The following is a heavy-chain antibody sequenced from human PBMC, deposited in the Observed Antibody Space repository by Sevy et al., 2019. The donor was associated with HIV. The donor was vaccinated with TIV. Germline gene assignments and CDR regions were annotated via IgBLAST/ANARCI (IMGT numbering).Heavy chain of an antibody. CDR1: GGSIRSDSYY. CDR2: IFHNGNT. Sequence: SETLSLTCSVSGGSIRSDSYYWTWIRQHPGKGLEWIGYIFHNGNTYYNPSLKSRVSISVDTSKNQFSLMLRSVTAADTAVYYCARDHGYSNGWFPYYYYYYGMDVWGQGTTVTVSS. V-gene: IGHV4-31*03. D-gene: IGHD6-19*01. CDR3: ARDHGYSNGWFPYYYYYYGMDV. J-gene: IGHJ6*02.